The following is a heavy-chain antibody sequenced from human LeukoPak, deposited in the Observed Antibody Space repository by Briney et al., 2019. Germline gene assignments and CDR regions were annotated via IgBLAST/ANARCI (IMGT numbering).Heavy chain of an antibody. J-gene: IGHJ4*02. D-gene: IGHD3-3*01. Sequence: ASVKVSCKASGYTFTSYYMHWVRQAPGQGLEWMGIINPSGGSTSYAQKFQGRVTMTRDTSTSTVYMELSSLGSEDTAVYYCASRRSGYYPDYWGQGTLVTVSS. CDR3: ASRRSGYYPDY. CDR1: GYTFTSYY. V-gene: IGHV1-46*01. CDR2: INPSGGST.